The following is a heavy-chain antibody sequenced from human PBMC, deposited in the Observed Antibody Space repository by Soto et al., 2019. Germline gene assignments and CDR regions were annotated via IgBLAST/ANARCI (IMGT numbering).Heavy chain of an antibody. Sequence: GGSLRLSCAASGFTFSSYSINWVRQAPWKGLEWVSSISSSSIYIYYADSVKGRFTISRDNAKNELYLQMNSLRAEDTDVYYCARYGSGSSGNKWFDPWGQGTLVTVSS. CDR1: GFTFSSYS. V-gene: IGHV3-21*01. CDR2: ISSSSIYI. CDR3: ARYGSGSSGNKWFDP. J-gene: IGHJ5*02. D-gene: IGHD3-10*01.